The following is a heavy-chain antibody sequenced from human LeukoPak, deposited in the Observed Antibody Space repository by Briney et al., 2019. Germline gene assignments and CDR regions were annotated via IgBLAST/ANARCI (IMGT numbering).Heavy chain of an antibody. J-gene: IGHJ3*02. CDR2: ISAYNGNT. Sequence: ASVKVSCKASGYXFTSYGISWVRQAPGQGLEWMGWISAYNGNTNYAQKLQGRVTMTTDTSTSTAYMELGSLRSDDTAVYYCARLSDIVVVVAATDAFDIWGQGTMVTVSS. D-gene: IGHD2-15*01. CDR1: GYXFTSYG. CDR3: ARLSDIVVVVAATDAFDI. V-gene: IGHV1-18*01.